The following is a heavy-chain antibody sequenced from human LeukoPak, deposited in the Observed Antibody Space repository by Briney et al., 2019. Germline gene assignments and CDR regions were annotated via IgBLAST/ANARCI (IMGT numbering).Heavy chain of an antibody. J-gene: IGHJ5*02. CDR2: ISSSGSTI. D-gene: IGHD6-19*01. CDR3: ASSSGWYNWFDP. V-gene: IGHV3-11*01. Sequence: PGGSLRLSCAASGFTFSDYYMSWIRQAPGKGLEWVSYISSSGSTIYYADSVKGRFTISRDNSKNTLYLQMNSLRAEDTAVYYCASSSGWYNWFDPWGQGTLVTVSS. CDR1: GFTFSDYY.